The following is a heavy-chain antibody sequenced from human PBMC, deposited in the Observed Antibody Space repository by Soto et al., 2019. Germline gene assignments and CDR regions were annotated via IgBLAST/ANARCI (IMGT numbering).Heavy chain of an antibody. CDR2: ISSSSSYI. V-gene: IGHV3-21*01. J-gene: IGHJ6*02. CDR3: ARPVERSYYYYGMDV. CDR1: GFTFSSYS. Sequence: GGSLRLSCAPSGFTFSSYSMNWVRQAPGKGLEWVSSISSSSSYIYYADSVKGRFTISRDNAKNSLYLQMNSLRAEDTAVYYCARPVERSYYYYGMDVWGQGTTVTVS.